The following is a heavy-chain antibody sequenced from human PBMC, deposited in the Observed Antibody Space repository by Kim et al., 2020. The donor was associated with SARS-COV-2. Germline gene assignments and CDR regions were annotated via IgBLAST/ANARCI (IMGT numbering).Heavy chain of an antibody. CDR3: TNGWLNPFDN. J-gene: IGHJ4*02. CDR1: GFVFDTYA. D-gene: IGHD5-12*01. Sequence: GGSLRLSCTGSGFVFDTYAMSWVRQAPGKGLEWVSSISVRGDRIYYADSVKGRSTISRDNSKRTLDLQMNSLRDEDTAKYFCTNGWLNPFDNWGQGSLVIVSS. CDR2: ISVRGDRI. V-gene: IGHV3-23*01.